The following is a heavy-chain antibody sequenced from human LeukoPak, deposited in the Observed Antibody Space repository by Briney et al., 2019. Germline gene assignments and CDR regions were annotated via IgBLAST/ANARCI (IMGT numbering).Heavy chain of an antibody. J-gene: IGHJ4*02. CDR2: ISGSNGNT. CDR1: GYTFTSYG. D-gene: IGHD3-22*01. V-gene: IGHV1-18*01. CDR3: ARGPYKYDSSGNFDY. Sequence: ASVKVSCKASGYTFTSYGISWVRQAPGQGLEWMGWISGSNGNTNYAQKLQGRVTMTTDTSTSTAYMELRSLRSDDTAVYYCARGPYKYDSSGNFDYWGKGTLVTVSS.